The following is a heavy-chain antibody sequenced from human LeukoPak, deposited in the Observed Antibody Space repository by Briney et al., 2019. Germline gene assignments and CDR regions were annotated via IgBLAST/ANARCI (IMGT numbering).Heavy chain of an antibody. CDR2: FYYSGGT. CDR1: GGSVSSGSFY. CDR3: ARDDVPYSA. D-gene: IGHD2-15*01. Sequence: PSETLSLTCTVSGGSVSSGSFYWSWIRQPPGKGLEWIGYFYYSGGTKYNPSLNSRVTISIDTSNNQFSLKLNSATAADTAVYYCARDDVPYSAWGQGTLVT. J-gene: IGHJ5*02. V-gene: IGHV4-61*01.